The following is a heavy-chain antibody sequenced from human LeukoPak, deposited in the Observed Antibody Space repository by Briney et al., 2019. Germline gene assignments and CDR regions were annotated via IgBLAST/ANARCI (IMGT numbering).Heavy chain of an antibody. V-gene: IGHV4-39*07. D-gene: IGHD6-6*01. Sequence: SSETLSLTCTVSGGSISSSSYYWGWIRQPPGKGLEWIGSIYYSGSTYYNPSLKSRVTISVDTSKNQFSLKLSSVTAADTAVYYCARGPSGQLALIDYWGQGTLVTVSS. J-gene: IGHJ4*02. CDR3: ARGPSGQLALIDY. CDR2: IYYSGST. CDR1: GGSISSSSYY.